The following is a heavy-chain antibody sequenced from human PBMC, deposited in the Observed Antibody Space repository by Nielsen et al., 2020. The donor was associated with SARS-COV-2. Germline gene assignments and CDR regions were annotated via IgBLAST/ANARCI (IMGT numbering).Heavy chain of an antibody. Sequence: SETLSLTCAVSGVSVTSHNWWSWVRQPPGTGLEWIGEIYHGGSANYSPSLKSRVTISVDRSNNMFSLRLTSVTAADTGVYYCARLIGYSTSSDYWGQGTLFTVSS. CDR1: GVSVTSHNW. CDR2: IYHGGSA. J-gene: IGHJ4*02. V-gene: IGHV4/OR15-8*01. CDR3: ARLIGYSTSSDY. D-gene: IGHD5-24*01.